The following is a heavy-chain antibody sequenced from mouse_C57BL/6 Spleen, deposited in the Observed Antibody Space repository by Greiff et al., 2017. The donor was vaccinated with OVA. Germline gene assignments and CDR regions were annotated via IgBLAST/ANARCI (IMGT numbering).Heavy chain of an antibody. CDR3: AREGGGRAYYAMDY. CDR2: IDPSDSYT. D-gene: IGHD1-1*02. CDR1: GYTFTSYW. J-gene: IGHJ4*01. Sequence: VQLQQPGAELVRPGTSVKLSCKASGYTFTSYWMHWVKQRPGQGLEWIGVIDPSDSYTNYNQKFKGKATLTVDTSSSTAYMQLSSLTSEDSAVYYCAREGGGRAYYAMDYWGQGTSVTVSS. V-gene: IGHV1-59*01.